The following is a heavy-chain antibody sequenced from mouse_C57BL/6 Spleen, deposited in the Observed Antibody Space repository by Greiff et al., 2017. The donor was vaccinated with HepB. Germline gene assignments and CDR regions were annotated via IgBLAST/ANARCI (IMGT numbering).Heavy chain of an antibody. D-gene: IGHD2-1*01. CDR3: ARDYYGNSFAY. Sequence: EVKLVESGPGLVKPSQSLSLTCSVTGYSITSGYYWNWIRQFPGNKLEWMGYISYDGSNNYNPSLKNRISITRDTSKNQFFLKLNSVTTEDTATYYCARDYYGNSFAYWGQGTLVTVSA. J-gene: IGHJ3*01. V-gene: IGHV3-6*01. CDR1: GYSITSGYY. CDR2: ISYDGSN.